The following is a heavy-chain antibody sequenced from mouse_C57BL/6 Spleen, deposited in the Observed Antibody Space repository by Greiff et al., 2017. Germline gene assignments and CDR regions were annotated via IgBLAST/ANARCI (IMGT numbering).Heavy chain of an antibody. CDR1: GFTFSDYG. J-gene: IGHJ4*01. V-gene: IGHV5-17*01. Sequence: EVKLMESGGGLVKPGGSLKLSCAASGFTFSDYGMHWVRQAPEKGLEWVAYISSGSSTIYYADTVKGRFTISRDNAKNTLFLQMTSLRSEDTAMYYCASDWGEGVYAMDYWGQGTSVTVSS. CDR3: ASDWGEGVYAMDY. CDR2: ISSGSSTI. D-gene: IGHD4-1*01.